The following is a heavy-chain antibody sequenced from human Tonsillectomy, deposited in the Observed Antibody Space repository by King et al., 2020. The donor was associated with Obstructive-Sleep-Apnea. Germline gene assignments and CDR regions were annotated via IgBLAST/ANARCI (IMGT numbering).Heavy chain of an antibody. V-gene: IGHV4-39*07. J-gene: IGHJ5*02. CDR1: GVSISSSSYY. Sequence: QLQESGLGLVKPSETLSLTCIVSGVSISSSSYYWGWIRQPPGKGLEWIGSIYNSGSTDYNPPLKSRVSISVDTAKNQFSLKLSSVTAADTAVYYCARGGNYGYSANWFDPWGQGTLVTVSS. D-gene: IGHD5-18*01. CDR2: IYNSGST. CDR3: ARGGNYGYSANWFDP.